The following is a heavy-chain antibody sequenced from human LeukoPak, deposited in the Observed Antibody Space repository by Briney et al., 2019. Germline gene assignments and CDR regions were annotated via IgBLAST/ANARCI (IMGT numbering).Heavy chain of an antibody. CDR1: GFTFSSYG. CDR3: ARTPSYNPTQVDY. V-gene: IGHV3-33*01. Sequence: GGSLRLSCAASGFTFSSYGMHWVRQAPGKGLEWVAVIWYDGSNKYYADSVKGRFTISRDNSKNTLYLQMNSLRAEDTAVYYCARTPSYNPTQVDYWGQGTLVTVSS. D-gene: IGHD1-14*01. CDR2: IWYDGSNK. J-gene: IGHJ4*02.